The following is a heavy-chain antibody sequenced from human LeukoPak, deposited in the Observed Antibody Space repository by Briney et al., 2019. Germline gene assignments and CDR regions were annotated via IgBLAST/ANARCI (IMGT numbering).Heavy chain of an antibody. J-gene: IGHJ3*01. D-gene: IGHD3-22*01. CDR3: ARGDSLLVDSSAYFRGALDL. CDR2: INTDGSTKYYT. CDR1: GFTFSSYW. Sequence: PGGSLRLSCAASGFTFSSYWMHWVRQAPGKGLEWVSRINTDGSTKYYTNYAGSVKGRFTISRDNAKNTLYLQINSLRAEDTAVHSCARGDSLLVDSSAYFRGALDLWGQGTMVTVSS. V-gene: IGHV3-74*01.